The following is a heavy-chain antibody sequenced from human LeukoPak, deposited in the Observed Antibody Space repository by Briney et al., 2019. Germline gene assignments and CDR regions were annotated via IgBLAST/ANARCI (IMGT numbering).Heavy chain of an antibody. CDR2: ISSNGGST. CDR3: ARAIGTYTVTTWFDP. CDR1: GFTFSSYA. V-gene: IGHV3-64*01. J-gene: IGHJ5*02. D-gene: IGHD4-17*01. Sequence: PGGSLRLSCAASGFTFSSYAMHWVRQAPGKGLEYVSAISSNGGSTYYANSVKGRFTISRDNSKDTLYLQMGSPRAEDMAVYYCARAIGTYTVTTWFDPWGQGTLVTVSS.